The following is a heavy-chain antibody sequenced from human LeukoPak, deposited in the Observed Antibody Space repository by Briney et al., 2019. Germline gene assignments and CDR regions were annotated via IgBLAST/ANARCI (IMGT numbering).Heavy chain of an antibody. D-gene: IGHD3-10*01. CDR2: IWYDGSKT. CDR3: ARDLSYGSLSFDP. J-gene: IGHJ5*02. V-gene: IGHV3-33*01. Sequence: GESLKISCAASGFTFSSHGMQWVRQAPGTGLEWVALIWYDGSKTNYVDSVMGRFTISRDDSKNTLYLQMDNLRVEDTAVYFCARDLSYGSLSFDPWGQGTLVTVSS. CDR1: GFTFSSHG.